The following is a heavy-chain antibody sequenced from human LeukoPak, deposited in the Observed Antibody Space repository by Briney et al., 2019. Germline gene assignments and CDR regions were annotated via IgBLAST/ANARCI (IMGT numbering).Heavy chain of an antibody. V-gene: IGHV3-21*01. J-gene: IGHJ6*03. D-gene: IGHD2-15*01. Sequence: GGSLRLSCAASGFTFSSYSMNWVRQAPGKGLEWVSSISSSSSYIYYADSVKGRFTISRDNAKNSLYLQMNSLRAEDTAVYYCARGGHIVVVFGYYMDVWGKGTTVTVSS. CDR2: ISSSSSYI. CDR3: ARGGHIVVVFGYYMDV. CDR1: GFTFSSYS.